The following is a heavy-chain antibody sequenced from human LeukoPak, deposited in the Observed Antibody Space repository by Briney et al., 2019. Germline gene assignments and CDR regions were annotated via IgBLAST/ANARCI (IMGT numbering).Heavy chain of an antibody. CDR1: GGSISSYY. CDR3: ARTSYSSSWYSSVIVFDY. J-gene: IGHJ4*02. Sequence: SETLSLTCTVSGGSISSYYWSWIRQPPGKGLEWIGYIYYSGSTNYNPSLKSRVTISVDTSKNQFSLKLSSVTAADTAEYYCARTSYSSSWYSSVIVFDYWGQGTLVTVSS. D-gene: IGHD6-13*01. CDR2: IYYSGST. V-gene: IGHV4-59*12.